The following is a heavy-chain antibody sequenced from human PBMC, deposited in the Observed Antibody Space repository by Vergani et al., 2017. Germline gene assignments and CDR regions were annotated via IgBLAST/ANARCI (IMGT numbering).Heavy chain of an antibody. CDR2: ISGSVCST. Sequence: EVQLLESGGGLVQPGGSLRLSCAASGFTFSSYAMSWVRQAPGKGLEWVSAISGSVCSTYYADSVKVRFTISIDNSKHTLYLQMNSLRAEDTAVYYCAKDYNPEYSSSSGGLFDYWGQGTLVTVSS. V-gene: IGHV3-23*01. D-gene: IGHD6-6*01. CDR1: GFTFSSYA. CDR3: AKDYNPEYSSSSGGLFDY. J-gene: IGHJ4*02.